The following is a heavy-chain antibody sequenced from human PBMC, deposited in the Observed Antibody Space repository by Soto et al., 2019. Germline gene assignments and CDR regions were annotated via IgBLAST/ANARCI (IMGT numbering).Heavy chain of an antibody. J-gene: IGHJ4*02. Sequence: QVQLQESGPGLVKPSETLSLTCTVSGGSISSYYWSWIRQPPGKGLEWIGYIYYSGSTNYNPSLKMRVTLSVHTSKTQFSLQLSSVTAADTAVYYCARAWQYSSGFFDYWGQGTLVTVSS. V-gene: IGHV4-59*01. CDR2: IYYSGST. CDR1: GGSISSYY. D-gene: IGHD6-19*01. CDR3: ARAWQYSSGFFDY.